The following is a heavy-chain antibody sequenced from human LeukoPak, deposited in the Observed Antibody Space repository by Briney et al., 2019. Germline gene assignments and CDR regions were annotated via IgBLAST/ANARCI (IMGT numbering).Heavy chain of an antibody. Sequence: SETLSLTCAVYGGSFSGYYWSWIRQPPGKGLEWIGEINHSGSTNYNPSLKSRVTISVDTSKNQFSLKLSSVTAADTAVNYCARVPGYCSSTSCYNLDYWGQGTLVTVSS. CDR1: GGSFSGYY. V-gene: IGHV4-34*01. D-gene: IGHD2-2*02. J-gene: IGHJ4*02. CDR2: INHSGST. CDR3: ARVPGYCSSTSCYNLDY.